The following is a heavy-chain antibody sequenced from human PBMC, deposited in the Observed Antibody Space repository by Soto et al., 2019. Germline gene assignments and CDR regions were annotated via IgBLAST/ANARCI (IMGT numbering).Heavy chain of an antibody. Sequence: ASVKVSCKASGYTFTSYGMHWVRQAPGQRLEWMGWINAGNGNTKYSQKFQGRVTITRDTSASTAYMELSSLRSEDTAVYYCARGGIFDSSGYYYFSAFDFWGQGTMVTVSS. V-gene: IGHV1-3*01. CDR3: ARGGIFDSSGYYYFSAFDF. D-gene: IGHD3-22*01. CDR2: INAGNGNT. J-gene: IGHJ3*01. CDR1: GYTFTSYG.